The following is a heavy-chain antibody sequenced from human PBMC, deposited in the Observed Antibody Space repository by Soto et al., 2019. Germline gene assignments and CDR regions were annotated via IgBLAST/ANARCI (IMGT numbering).Heavy chain of an antibody. V-gene: IGHV4-31*03. J-gene: IGHJ3*02. D-gene: IGHD2-15*01. Sequence: QVQLQESGPGLVKPSQTLSLTCTVSGGSISSGGYYWSWIRQPPGKGLEWIGYIYYSGSTYYNPSLKSRVTISVDTSKNQFSLKLSSVTAADTAVYYCARDGYCSGGSCYSMTAFDIWGQGTMVTVSS. CDR3: ARDGYCSGGSCYSMTAFDI. CDR2: IYYSGST. CDR1: GGSISSGGYY.